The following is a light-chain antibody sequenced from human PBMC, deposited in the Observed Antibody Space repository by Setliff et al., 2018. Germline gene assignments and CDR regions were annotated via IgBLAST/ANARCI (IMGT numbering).Light chain of an antibody. V-gene: IGLV2-14*01. CDR2: EVS. CDR1: SSDIGDYNY. Sequence: QSVLTQPASVSGSPGQSITISYIGSSSDIGDYNYVSWYQHHPGKAPKLMIYEVSSRPSGISDRFSGSKSGNAASLTISGLQAEDEADYYCTSYTASSTSIYVFGTGTKVTVL. J-gene: IGLJ1*01. CDR3: TSYTASSTSIYV.